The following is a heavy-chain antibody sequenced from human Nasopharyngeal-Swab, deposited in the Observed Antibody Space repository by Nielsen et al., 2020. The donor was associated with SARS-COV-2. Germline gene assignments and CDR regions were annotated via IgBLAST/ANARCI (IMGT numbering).Heavy chain of an antibody. J-gene: IGHJ5*02. CDR3: AREPHYDFWSGYYTGINWFDP. CDR2: ISSSGSIT. Sequence: GGSLRLSCAASGLTFTNSWMSWIRQAPGKGLEWISDISSSGSITHYADSMKGRFTISRDNAKKSLYLQMNSLRAEDTAVYYCAREPHYDFWSGYYTGINWFDPWGQGTLVTVSS. V-gene: IGHV3-11*04. CDR1: GLTFTNSW. D-gene: IGHD3-3*01.